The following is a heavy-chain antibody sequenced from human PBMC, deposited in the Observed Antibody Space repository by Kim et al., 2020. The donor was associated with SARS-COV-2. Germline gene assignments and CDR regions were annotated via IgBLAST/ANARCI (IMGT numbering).Heavy chain of an antibody. CDR1: GFTFSSYG. J-gene: IGHJ6*02. D-gene: IGHD1-26*01. CDR2: ISYDGSNK. Sequence: GGSLRLSCAASGFTFSSYGMHWVRQAPGKGLEWVAVISYDGSNKYYADSVKGRFTISRDNSKNTLYLQMNSLRAEDTAVYYCAKDIIRGAVGATSYYYGMDVWGQGTTVTVSS. CDR3: AKDIIRGAVGATSYYYGMDV. V-gene: IGHV3-30*18.